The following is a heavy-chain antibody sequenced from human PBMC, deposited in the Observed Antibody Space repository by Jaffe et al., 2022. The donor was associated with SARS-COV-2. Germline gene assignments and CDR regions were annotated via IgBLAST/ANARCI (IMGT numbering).Heavy chain of an antibody. CDR1: GFSISSYW. D-gene: IGHD3-10*01. Sequence: EVQLVESGGGLVQPGGSLRLSCAASGFSISSYWMHWVRQAPGKGLMWVSRINSDGSFTNYADSVKGRFTISRDNAKNTLSLEMNSLRAEDTAVYYCVSLLTMVRGIPLDYWGQGTLVTVSS. CDR3: VSLLTMVRGIPLDY. CDR2: INSDGSFT. J-gene: IGHJ4*02. V-gene: IGHV3-74*01.